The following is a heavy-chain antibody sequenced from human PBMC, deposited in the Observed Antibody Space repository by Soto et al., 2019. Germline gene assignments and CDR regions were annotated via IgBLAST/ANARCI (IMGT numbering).Heavy chain of an antibody. CDR2: IYSGGST. CDR1: GFTVSTKY. J-gene: IGHJ4*02. Sequence: EVQLVESGGGLVQPGGSLILSGAASGFTVSTKYMSWVRQAPGKGLEWVSVIYSGGSTFYADSVRGRFTISRDNSKYTVNLQMNSLRAEDTAVYYCARDPWAADYWGQGTLVIVSS. D-gene: IGHD3-16*01. V-gene: IGHV3-66*01. CDR3: ARDPWAADY.